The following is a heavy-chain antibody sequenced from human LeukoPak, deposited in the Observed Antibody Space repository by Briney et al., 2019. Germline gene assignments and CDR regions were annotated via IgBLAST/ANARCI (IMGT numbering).Heavy chain of an antibody. D-gene: IGHD4-17*01. V-gene: IGHV3-30*04. J-gene: IGHJ3*02. CDR2: ISYDGSNK. Sequence: GGSLRLSCAASGFTFSSYAMHWVRQAPGKRLEWVAVISYDGSNKYYADSVKGRFTISRDNSKNTLYLQMNSLRAEDTAVYYCAKGWFDYAAPFDIWGQGTMVTVSS. CDR1: GFTFSSYA. CDR3: AKGWFDYAAPFDI.